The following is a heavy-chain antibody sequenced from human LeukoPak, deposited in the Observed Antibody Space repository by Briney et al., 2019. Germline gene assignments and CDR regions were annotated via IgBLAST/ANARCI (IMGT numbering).Heavy chain of an antibody. J-gene: IGHJ4*02. Sequence: GGSLRLSCGASGFTFSSCGMHWVRQAPGKGLEWVAVISYDGSNKYYADSVKGRFTISRDNSKNTLYLQMNSLRAEDTAVYYCATATIFGVVLYYWGQGTLVTVSS. D-gene: IGHD3-3*01. V-gene: IGHV3-30*03. CDR3: ATATIFGVVLYY. CDR2: ISYDGSNK. CDR1: GFTFSSCG.